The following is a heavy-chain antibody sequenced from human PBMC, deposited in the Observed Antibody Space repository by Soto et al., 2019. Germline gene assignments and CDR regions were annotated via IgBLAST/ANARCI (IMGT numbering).Heavy chain of an antibody. J-gene: IGHJ4*02. Sequence: SETLSLPCTVSGGSISSVGYYWSWIRQHPGKGLEWIGYIYYSGSTYYNPSLKSRVTISVDTSKNQFSLKLSSVTAADTAVYYCARLRRTDGYNYGKYFHYWGQGTLVTVSS. CDR1: GGSISSVGYY. CDR2: IYYSGST. CDR3: ARLRRTDGYNYGKYFHY. V-gene: IGHV4-31*03. D-gene: IGHD5-12*01.